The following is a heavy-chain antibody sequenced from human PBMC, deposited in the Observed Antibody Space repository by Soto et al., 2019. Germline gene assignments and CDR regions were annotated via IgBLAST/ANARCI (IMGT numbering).Heavy chain of an antibody. CDR2: IKSKSDGGTT. V-gene: IGHV3-15*01. Sequence: AGGSPRLSCAASGFTFRDAWMSWVRQAPGKGLDWVGRIKSKSDGGTTEYAAPVRGRFTISRDDSKNTLYLQMNSLKTEDTAVYYCTTDLWRIAVVVGSTGYFNPWGQGTPVTVSS. CDR3: TTDLWRIAVVVGSTGYFNP. CDR1: GFTFRDAW. J-gene: IGHJ5*02. D-gene: IGHD2-15*01.